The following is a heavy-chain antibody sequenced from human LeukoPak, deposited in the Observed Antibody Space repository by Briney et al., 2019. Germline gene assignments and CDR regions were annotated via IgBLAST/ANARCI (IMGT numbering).Heavy chain of an antibody. CDR3: ARGYYYDTSGSRDAFDI. V-gene: IGHV1-2*05. CDR1: GCTFTGYY. Sequence: ASVKVSCKASGCTFTGYYMHWVPQAPGQGLEWMGRINPNSGGTNYAQKFQGRVTMTRDTSISTAYMELNRMRFDDTGVYYCARGYYYDTSGSRDAFDIWGQGTMVTVSS. J-gene: IGHJ3*02. D-gene: IGHD3-22*01. CDR2: INPNSGGT.